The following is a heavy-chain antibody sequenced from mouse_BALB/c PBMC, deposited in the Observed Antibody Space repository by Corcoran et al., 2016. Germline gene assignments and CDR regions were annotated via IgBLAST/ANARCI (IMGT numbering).Heavy chain of an antibody. J-gene: IGHJ2*01. Sequence: QIQLVQSGPELKKPGETVKISCKASGYTFTNYGMNWVKQAPGKGLKWMGWINTYTGEPTYADDFKGRFAFSLETSASTAYLQFNNLKNEDMATYFCARGDSSNFDYWGQGTTLTVSS. V-gene: IGHV9-1*02. CDR3: ARGDSSNFDY. CDR2: INTYTGEP. CDR1: GYTFTNYG. D-gene: IGHD3-3*01.